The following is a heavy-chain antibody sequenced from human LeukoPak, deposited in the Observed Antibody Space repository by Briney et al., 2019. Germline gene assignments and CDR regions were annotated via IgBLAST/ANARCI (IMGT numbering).Heavy chain of an antibody. V-gene: IGHV4-59*01. CDR1: GGSISSYY. J-gene: IGHJ5*02. CDR2: IYYSGST. Sequence: SETLSLTCTVSGGSISSYYWSWIRQAPGKGLEWIGYIYYSGSTNYNPSLKSRVTISVDTSKNQFSLKLSSVTAADTAVYYCARVLEAYYYDSSVANWFDPWGQGTLVTVSS. D-gene: IGHD3-22*01. CDR3: ARVLEAYYYDSSVANWFDP.